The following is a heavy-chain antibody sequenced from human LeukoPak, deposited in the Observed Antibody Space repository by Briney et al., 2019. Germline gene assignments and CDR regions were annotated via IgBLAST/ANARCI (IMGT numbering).Heavy chain of an antibody. V-gene: IGHV3-30-3*01. D-gene: IGHD3-10*02. CDR3: ASNRVRGVNYYFDY. Sequence: GRSLRLSCAASGFTFSSYAMHWVRQAPGKGLEWGAVISYDGSNKYYADSVKGRFTISRDNSKNTLYLQMNSLRAEDTAVYYCASNRVRGVNYYFDYWGQGTLVTVSS. J-gene: IGHJ4*02. CDR1: GFTFSSYA. CDR2: ISYDGSNK.